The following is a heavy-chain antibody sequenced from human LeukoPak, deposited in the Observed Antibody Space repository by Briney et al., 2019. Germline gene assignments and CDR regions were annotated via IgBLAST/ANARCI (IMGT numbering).Heavy chain of an antibody. CDR2: ISYSGST. J-gene: IGHJ6*02. Sequence: SETLSLTCTVSGGSISSYYWSWIRQPPGKGLEWIGYISYSGSTNFNPSLKSRVTISVDTSKNQFSLKLSSVTAADTAVYYCARSYLSSGWQGPYYYYYGMDVWGQGTTVTVSS. CDR1: GGSISSYY. D-gene: IGHD6-19*01. CDR3: ARSYLSSGWQGPYYYYYGMDV. V-gene: IGHV4-59*01.